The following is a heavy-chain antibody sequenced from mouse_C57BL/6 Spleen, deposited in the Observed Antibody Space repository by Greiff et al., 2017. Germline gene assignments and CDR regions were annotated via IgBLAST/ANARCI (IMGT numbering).Heavy chain of an antibody. CDR3: ARHDLGQD. Sequence: VMLVESGAELVKPGASVKISCKASGYAFSSYWMNWVKQRPGKGLEGIGQIYPGDGDTNYNGKFKGKATLTADKSSSTAYIQLSSLTSEDSAVYFCARHDLGQDWGQGTSVTVSS. CDR2: IYPGDGDT. D-gene: IGHD2-12*01. J-gene: IGHJ4*01. V-gene: IGHV1-80*01. CDR1: GYAFSSYW.